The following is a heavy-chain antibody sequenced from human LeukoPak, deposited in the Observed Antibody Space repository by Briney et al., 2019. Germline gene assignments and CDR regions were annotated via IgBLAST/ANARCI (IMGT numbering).Heavy chain of an antibody. CDR3: ARCHITRYFDSRNNAFDI. Sequence: GESLKISCKGSGYSFTSYWIGWVRQMPGKGLEWMGIIYPGDSDTTYSPSFQGQVTISADKSIGTAYLQWSSLKASDTAMYYCARCHITRYFDSRNNAFDIWGQGTMVTVSS. CDR1: GYSFTSYW. V-gene: IGHV5-51*01. D-gene: IGHD3-9*01. CDR2: IYPGDSDT. J-gene: IGHJ3*02.